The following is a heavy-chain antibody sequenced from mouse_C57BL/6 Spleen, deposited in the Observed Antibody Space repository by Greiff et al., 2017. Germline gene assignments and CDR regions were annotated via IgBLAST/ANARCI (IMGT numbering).Heavy chain of an antibody. CDR3: ALYYGNYGVDSSDMDY. V-gene: IGHV1-82*01. CDR1: GYAFTSYW. J-gene: IGHJ4*01. Sequence: VQLQEPGPELVKPGASVKISCKASGYAFTSYWMHWVKQRPGQGLAWIGRIYPADGDTNYNGKFKGKATLTADKSSSPAYMQLSSLTSEEYAVYFCALYYGNYGVDSSDMDYWGQGTSVTVSS. D-gene: IGHD2-1*01. CDR2: IYPADGDT.